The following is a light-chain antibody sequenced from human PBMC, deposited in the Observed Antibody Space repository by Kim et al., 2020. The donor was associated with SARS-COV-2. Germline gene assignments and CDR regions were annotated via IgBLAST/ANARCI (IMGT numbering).Light chain of an antibody. CDR1: QSIRDND. J-gene: IGKJ2*01. V-gene: IGKV3-20*01. CDR3: QHYATSPFT. Sequence: LTPGDRATLSCRASQSIRDNDLTWYQQKPGQTTRLLIYGASIRAIGIPDRFSGSGSGTDFTLTISRLEPEDFAVYYCQHYATSPFTFGQGTKLEI. CDR2: GAS.